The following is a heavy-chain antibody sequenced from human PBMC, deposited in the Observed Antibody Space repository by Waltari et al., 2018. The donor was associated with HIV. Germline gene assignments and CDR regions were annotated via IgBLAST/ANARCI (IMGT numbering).Heavy chain of an antibody. D-gene: IGHD2-21*02. J-gene: IGHJ4*02. CDR2: VKSETDGGTT. CDR1: GCTFTNAW. Sequence: EVQLVESGGGLVKPGGSLRLSCAASGCTFTNAWMSWVRQAPGKGLEWVGRVKSETDGGTTDYAAPVKGRFTISRDDSKNTLYLQMNSLKTEDTAVYYCTTGDIVVVTDYWGQGTLVTVSS. CDR3: TTGDIVVVTDY. V-gene: IGHV3-15*01.